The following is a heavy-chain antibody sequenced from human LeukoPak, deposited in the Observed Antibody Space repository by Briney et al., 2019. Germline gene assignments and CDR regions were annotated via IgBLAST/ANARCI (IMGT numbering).Heavy chain of an antibody. Sequence: SETLSLTCTVSGGSISIFYWSWIRQPAGKGLDWIGRIHSSGSINHNPSLKSRVTLSVDTSKNQFSLKLTSVAAADTAVYYCARGTFKDGLDVWGQGTTVTVTS. CDR2: IHSSGSI. CDR1: GGSISIFY. V-gene: IGHV4-4*07. D-gene: IGHD2/OR15-2a*01. J-gene: IGHJ6*02. CDR3: ARGTFKDGLDV.